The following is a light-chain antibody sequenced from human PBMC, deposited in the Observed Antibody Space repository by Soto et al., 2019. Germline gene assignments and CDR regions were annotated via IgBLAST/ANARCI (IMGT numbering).Light chain of an antibody. V-gene: IGKV3-15*01. Sequence: EILMTKSPATLSVSPGERATLSCRASQSVSSNLAWYQQKPGQPPRLLIYDASTRATGVPPRFSGSGSGTDFTLTISSLQSEDFAVYYCQQYTNWPPWTFGEGTKVEIK. J-gene: IGKJ1*01. CDR3: QQYTNWPPWT. CDR2: DAS. CDR1: QSVSSN.